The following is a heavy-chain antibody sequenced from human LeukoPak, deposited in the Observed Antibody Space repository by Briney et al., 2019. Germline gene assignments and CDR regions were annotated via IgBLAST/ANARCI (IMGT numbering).Heavy chain of an antibody. CDR3: ASHYDTSGYHYFDF. CDR2: ISYDGSNK. V-gene: IGHV3-30-3*01. CDR1: GLTFSRYA. Sequence: GGSLRLSWAASGLTFSRYAMHWVRPAPGKGLEWVAVISYDGSNKYYADSVKGRFTISRDSFKNTLYLQMNSLRAEDTAVYYCASHYDTSGYHYFDFRGQGTLVTVSS. J-gene: IGHJ4*02. D-gene: IGHD3-22*01.